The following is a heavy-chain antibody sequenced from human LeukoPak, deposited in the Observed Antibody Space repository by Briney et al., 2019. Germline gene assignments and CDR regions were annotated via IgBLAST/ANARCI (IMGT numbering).Heavy chain of an antibody. D-gene: IGHD3-10*01. Sequence: HPGGSLSFSCAASGFTLSSYALSWVRQAPGKGLEWVSTISDTGNTYDADSVKGRFTISRDSSKNTLYLQMNSLRAEDTAVYYCAKDEDYYGSEPYYFDYWGQGTLVTVSS. CDR2: ISDTGNT. CDR3: AKDEDYYGSEPYYFDY. J-gene: IGHJ4*02. CDR1: GFTLSSYA. V-gene: IGHV3-23*01.